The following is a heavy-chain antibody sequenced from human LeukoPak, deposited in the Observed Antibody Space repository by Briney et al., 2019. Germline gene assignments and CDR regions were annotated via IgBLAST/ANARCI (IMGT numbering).Heavy chain of an antibody. CDR1: GFTFSTYP. Sequence: PGGSLRLSCAASGFTFSTYPMSWVRQAPGKGLEWVSAINQKGDRAYYADSVKGRFTISRDNSKNTLYLQMNSLRAEDTAVYYCATEEVDTATLLDYWGQGTLVTVSS. V-gene: IGHV3-23*01. CDR3: ATEEVDTATLLDY. CDR2: INQKGDRA. D-gene: IGHD5-18*01. J-gene: IGHJ4*02.